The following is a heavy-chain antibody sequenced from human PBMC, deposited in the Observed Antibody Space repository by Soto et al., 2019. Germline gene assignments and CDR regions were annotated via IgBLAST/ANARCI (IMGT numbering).Heavy chain of an antibody. CDR2: VSGYNGNT. CDR1: GYTFTTSG. Sequence: QVQLVQSGGEVKKPGASVKVSCKASGYTFTTSGVSWVRQAPGQGLEWMGWVSGYNGNTKYEEKFHDRVTITTDTTTKTAYLELRRLTTVTAGVYSYVDAAKPPTSYYGMDVWRQRTTV. J-gene: IGHJ6*02. V-gene: IGHV1-18*01. D-gene: IGHD5-18*01. CDR3: VDAAKPPTSYYGMDV.